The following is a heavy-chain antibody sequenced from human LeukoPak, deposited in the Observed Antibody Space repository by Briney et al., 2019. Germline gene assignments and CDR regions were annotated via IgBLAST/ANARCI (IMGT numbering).Heavy chain of an antibody. J-gene: IGHJ4*02. V-gene: IGHV3-30*02. CDR1: GFTFSSYG. D-gene: IGHD3-10*01. CDR2: IRYDGSNK. CDR3: AKDMDAGGYGSGSYFDY. Sequence: GGSLRLSCAASGFTFSSYGMHWVRQAPGKGLEWVAFIRYDGSNKYYVDSVKGRFTISRDNSKNTLSLQMNSLRVEDTAVYYCAKDMDAGGYGSGSYFDYWGQGTLVTVSS.